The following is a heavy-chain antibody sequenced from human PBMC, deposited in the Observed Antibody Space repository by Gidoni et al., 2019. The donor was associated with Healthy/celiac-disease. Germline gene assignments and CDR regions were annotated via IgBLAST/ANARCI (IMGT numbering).Heavy chain of an antibody. CDR3: ARGGAAGTGVG. V-gene: IGHV4-39*01. J-gene: IGHJ3*01. D-gene: IGHD6-13*01. CDR2: IYYSGST. Sequence: DGLEWIGSIYYSGSTYYNPSLKSRVTISVDTSKNQFSLKLSSVTAADTAVYYCARGGAAGTGVGWGQGTMVTVSS.